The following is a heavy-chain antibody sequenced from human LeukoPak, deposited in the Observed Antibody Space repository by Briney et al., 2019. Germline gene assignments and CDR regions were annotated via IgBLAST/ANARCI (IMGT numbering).Heavy chain of an antibody. J-gene: IGHJ4*02. CDR1: VSSISSYY. V-gene: IGHV4-59*01. CDR2: IYYSGST. CDR3: ASHYGSGFGS. D-gene: IGHD3-10*01. Sequence: PSETLSLTCTVSVSSISSYYWSWIRQPPGKGLEWIGYIYYSGSTNYNPSLKSRVTISIDTSKNQFSLKLSSVTAADTAIYFCASHYGSGFGSWGQGTLVTVSS.